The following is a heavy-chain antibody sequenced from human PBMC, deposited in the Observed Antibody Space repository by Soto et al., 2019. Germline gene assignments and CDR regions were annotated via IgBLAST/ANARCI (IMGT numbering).Heavy chain of an antibody. D-gene: IGHD6-6*01. CDR2: ISAYNGNT. Sequence: QVQVVQSGTEVKKPGASVKVSCKASGYTFTNYGISWVRQAPGQGLEWMGWISAYNGNTNYAQIFQGRVTLTTDTSTNTADMELRSLRSDDTAVYYCARGDSSSGLDPWGQGTLVTVSS. CDR3: ARGDSSSGLDP. V-gene: IGHV1-18*01. J-gene: IGHJ5*02. CDR1: GYTFTNYG.